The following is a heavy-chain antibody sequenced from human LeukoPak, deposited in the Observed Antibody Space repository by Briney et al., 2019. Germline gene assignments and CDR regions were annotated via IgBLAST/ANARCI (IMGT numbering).Heavy chain of an antibody. CDR1: GASISSGSNY. CDR2: IYSSGST. D-gene: IGHD5-24*01. Sequence: PSETLSLTCSVSGASISSGSNYWGWIRQPPGKTLEWIGSIYSSGSTYYNSSLQSRVIIIIDTPKNHFSLTLSSVTAADTAVYYCARGPRTNVEMATIIAFDIWGQGTMVTVSS. J-gene: IGHJ3*02. CDR3: ARGPRTNVEMATIIAFDI. V-gene: IGHV4-39*07.